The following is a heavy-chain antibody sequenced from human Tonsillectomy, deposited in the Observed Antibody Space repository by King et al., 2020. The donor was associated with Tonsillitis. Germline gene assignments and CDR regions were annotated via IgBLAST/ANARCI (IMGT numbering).Heavy chain of an antibody. CDR3: AKVTGYGEDYGMDV. J-gene: IGHJ6*02. V-gene: IGHV3-30*02. CDR1: GFTFRNYG. D-gene: IGHD5-12*01. CDR2: IRFDGSNK. Sequence: VQLVESVGGLVQPGGSLRLSCAASGFTFRNYGMHWVRQAPGTGLEWVAFIRFDGSNKYYVDSVKGRFTISRDQSKNTLYLQMNSLRAEDTAVYYCAKVTGYGEDYGMDVWGQGTTVIVSS.